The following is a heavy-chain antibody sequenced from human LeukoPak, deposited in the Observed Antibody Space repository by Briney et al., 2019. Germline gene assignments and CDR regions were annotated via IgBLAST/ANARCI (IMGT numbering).Heavy chain of an antibody. CDR1: GGSFRSYF. D-gene: IGHD1-1*01. V-gene: IGHV4-34*01. CDR2: INHRGDT. Sequence: KPSETLSLTCAVYGGSFRSYFWNWIRQSPGKGLEWIAEINHRGDTNYNPSVKSRVTISVDTSKNQFSLKVTSLTAADTAVYYCASRPTISETGHFDYWAQGTLVTVSS. CDR3: ASRPTISETGHFDY. J-gene: IGHJ4*02.